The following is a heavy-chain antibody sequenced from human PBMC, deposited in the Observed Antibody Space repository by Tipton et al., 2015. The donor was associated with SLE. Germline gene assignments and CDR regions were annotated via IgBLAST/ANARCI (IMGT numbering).Heavy chain of an antibody. V-gene: IGHV4-39*01. CDR1: GDSITSYSFY. J-gene: IGHJ3*01. CDR2: VYYYGET. CDR3: ANFQRSPMYAFAY. Sequence: LRLSCSVSGDSITSYSFYWGWVRQPPGKGLEWIGNVYYYGETYSNSSLKSRVTISVDTAKNQFSLQLKSVSAADTAMYYCANFQRSPMYAFAYWGHGTMVTVSS. D-gene: IGHD2/OR15-2a*01.